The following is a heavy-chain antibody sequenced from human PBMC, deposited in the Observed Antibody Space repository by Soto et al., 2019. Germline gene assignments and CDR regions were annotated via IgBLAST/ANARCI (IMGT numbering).Heavy chain of an antibody. CDR2: IYYSGST. J-gene: IGHJ4*02. CDR3: ARGGDYYDSSGYYPFDY. V-gene: IGHV4-30-4*01. D-gene: IGHD3-22*01. CDR1: GGSISSGDYY. Sequence: QVQLQESGPGLVKPSQTLSLTCTVSGGSISSGDYYWSWIRQPPGKGLEWIGYIYYSGSTYYNPSLKSRVTISVDTSKNQFSLKLSSVTAADTAVYYCARGGDYYDSSGYYPFDYWGQGTLVTVSS.